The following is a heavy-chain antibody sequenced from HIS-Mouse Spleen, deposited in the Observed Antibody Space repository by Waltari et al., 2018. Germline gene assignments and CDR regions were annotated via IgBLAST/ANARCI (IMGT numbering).Heavy chain of an antibody. D-gene: IGHD6-13*01. CDR1: GGSISSSSYY. CDR3: AREIPYSSSWYDWYFDL. CDR2: IYYSGVT. J-gene: IGHJ2*01. V-gene: IGHV4-39*07. Sequence: QLQLQESGPGLVKPSETLSLTCTVSGGSISSSSYYWGWIRQPPGKGLEWIRSIYYSGVTYYNPALKGRVTISVDTSKNQFSLKLSSVTAADTAVYYCAREIPYSSSWYDWYFDLWGRGTLVTVSS.